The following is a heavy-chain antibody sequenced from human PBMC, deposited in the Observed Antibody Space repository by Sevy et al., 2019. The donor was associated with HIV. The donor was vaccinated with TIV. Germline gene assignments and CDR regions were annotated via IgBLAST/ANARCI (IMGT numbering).Heavy chain of an antibody. CDR3: ARDRGYYYDSSGYGSHGAFDI. CDR2: IIPIFGTA. D-gene: IGHD3-22*01. Sequence: ASVKVSCKASGGTFSSYAISWVRQAPGQGLAWMGGIIPIFGTANYAQKFQGRVTITADESTSTAYMELSSLRSEDTAVYYCARDRGYYYDSSGYGSHGAFDIWGQGTMVTVSS. V-gene: IGHV1-69*13. J-gene: IGHJ3*02. CDR1: GGTFSSYA.